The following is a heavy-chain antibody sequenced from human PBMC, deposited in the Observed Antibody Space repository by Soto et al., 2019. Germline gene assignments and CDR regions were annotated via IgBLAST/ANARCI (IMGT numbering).Heavy chain of an antibody. J-gene: IGHJ4*02. D-gene: IGHD3-22*01. CDR3: ARQSYDSSGYLADY. Sequence: ASVKVSCKASGYTFTSYDINWVRQATGQGLEWMGWMNPNSGNTGYAQKLQGRVTMTRNTSISTAYMELSSLRSEDTAVYYCARQSYDSSGYLADYWGQGTLVTVSS. CDR2: MNPNSGNT. CDR1: GYTFTSYD. V-gene: IGHV1-8*01.